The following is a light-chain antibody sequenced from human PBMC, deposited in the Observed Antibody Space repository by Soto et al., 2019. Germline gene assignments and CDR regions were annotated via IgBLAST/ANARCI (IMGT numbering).Light chain of an antibody. CDR2: EVS. V-gene: IGLV2-14*01. J-gene: IGLJ2*01. Sequence: QSVLTQPASVSGSPGQSITISCTGTTSDVGGYNYVSWFQQHPGRAPKLLVYEVSSRPSGVSSRFSGSRSDNTASLTISGLQAEDEADSYCSSYTKDITVVFGGGTKLTVL. CDR1: TSDVGGYNY. CDR3: SSYTKDITVV.